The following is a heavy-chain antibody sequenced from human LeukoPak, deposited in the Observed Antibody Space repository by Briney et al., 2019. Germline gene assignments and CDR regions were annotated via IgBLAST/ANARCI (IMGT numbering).Heavy chain of an antibody. J-gene: IGHJ4*02. D-gene: IGHD5-18*01. CDR3: ARGGYSYGFGVYFDY. CDR2: IYYSGST. Sequence: SETLSLTCTVSGGSISSYYWSWIRQPPGKGLEWIGYIYYSGSTNYNPSLKSRVTISVDTSKNQFSLKLSSVTAADTAVYYCARGGYSYGFGVYFDYWGQGTLVTDSS. V-gene: IGHV4-59*01. CDR1: GGSISSYY.